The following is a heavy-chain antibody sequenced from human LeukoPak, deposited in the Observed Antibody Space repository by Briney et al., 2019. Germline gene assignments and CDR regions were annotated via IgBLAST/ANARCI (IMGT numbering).Heavy chain of an antibody. CDR1: GASISSFY. CDR3: ARHPFATPFDH. Sequence: SETLSLTCAVSGASISSFYWSWIRQPPGKGLEWIGYVFYTGDTNYNPSLKSRVTVSLDTFKSQVSLSLTSVTAADTAVYYCARHPFATPFDHWGRGTLVTVS. V-gene: IGHV4-59*08. CDR2: VFYTGDT. J-gene: IGHJ4*02.